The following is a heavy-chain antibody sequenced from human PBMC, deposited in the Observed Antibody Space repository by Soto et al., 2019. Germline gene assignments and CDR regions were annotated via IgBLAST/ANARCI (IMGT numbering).Heavy chain of an antibody. CDR1: GDSVSSNSAA. V-gene: IGHV6-1*01. CDR3: ARDLRLYYSSSQRAYYYGMDV. D-gene: IGHD6-6*01. CDR2: TCYRSKWYN. J-gene: IGHJ6*02. Sequence: SQTLSLTCAISGDSVSSNSAAWNWIRQSPSRGLEWLGRTCYRSKWYNDYAVSVKSRITINPDTSKNQFSLQLNSVTPEDTAVYYCARDLRLYYSSSQRAYYYGMDVWGQGTTVTVS.